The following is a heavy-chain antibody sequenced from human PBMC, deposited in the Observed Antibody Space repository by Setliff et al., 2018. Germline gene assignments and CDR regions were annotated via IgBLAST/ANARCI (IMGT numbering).Heavy chain of an antibody. CDR3: AKDPNGDFFGAFDT. D-gene: IGHD4-17*01. CDR1: GFTISGYA. CDR2: IKDSDYST. Sequence: PGGSLRLSCVGSGFTISGYAMTWVRQVPGKGLEWISSIKDSDYSTYYADSVKGRFTISRDNSKNTLYLQMNGLGAEDSALYYCAKDPNGDFFGAFDTWGQGALVTVSS. V-gene: IGHV3-23*05. J-gene: IGHJ5*02.